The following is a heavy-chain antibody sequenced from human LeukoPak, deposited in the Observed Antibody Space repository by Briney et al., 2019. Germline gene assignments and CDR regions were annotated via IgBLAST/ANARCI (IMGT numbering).Heavy chain of an antibody. J-gene: IGHJ6*03. D-gene: IGHD3-10*01. V-gene: IGHV3-30*02. CDR1: GFTFSSYG. CDR2: IRYDGSAE. CDR3: AKAVNGGVTYYMDV. Sequence: HAGGSLRLSCAASGFTFSSYGMHWVRQAPGKGLEWVVFIRYDGSAEYYADSVKGRFAISRDNSKNTLYLQMSSLRTEDAAVYYCAKAVNGGVTYYMDVWGKGTTVTISS.